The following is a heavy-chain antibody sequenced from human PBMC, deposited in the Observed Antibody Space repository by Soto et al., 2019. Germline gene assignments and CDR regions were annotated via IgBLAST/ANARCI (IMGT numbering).Heavy chain of an antibody. V-gene: IGHV3-9*01. D-gene: IGHD6-19*01. CDR2: ISWNSGSI. CDR1: GFTFDDYA. CDR3: AKDERAGYYYYCYGMDV. J-gene: IGHJ6*02. Sequence: GGSLRLSCAASGFTFDDYAMHWVRQAQGKGLEWVSGISWNSGSIGYADSVKGRFTISRDNAKNSLYLQMNSLRAEDTALYYCAKDERAGYYYYCYGMDVWGQGPRAT.